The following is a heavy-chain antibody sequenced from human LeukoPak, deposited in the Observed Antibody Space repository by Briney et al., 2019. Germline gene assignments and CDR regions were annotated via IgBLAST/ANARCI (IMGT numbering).Heavy chain of an antibody. J-gene: IGHJ6*02. V-gene: IGHV4-31*01. D-gene: IGHD3-10*01. Sequence: SETLSLTCTVSGGSISSGVYYWSWIRQHPGKGLEWIGYIYYSGSTYYNPSLKSQVTISVDTSKNQFSLKLSSVTAADTAVYYCARVFHYYGSGSYFNYYYGMDVWGQGTTVTVSS. CDR1: GGSISSGVYY. CDR2: IYYSGST. CDR3: ARVFHYYGSGSYFNYYYGMDV.